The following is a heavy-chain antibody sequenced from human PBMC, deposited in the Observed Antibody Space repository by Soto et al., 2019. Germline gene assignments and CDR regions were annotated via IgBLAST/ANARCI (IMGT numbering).Heavy chain of an antibody. CDR2: ISTSSSYI. CDR3: ARAATLWFGGSDY. D-gene: IGHD3-10*01. Sequence: EVQLVESGGGLVKPGGSLRLSCAASGFTFSSYFMNWVRQAPGKGLEWVSSISTSSSYIYYADSVKGRLTISRDNAKNSLYLPMNSLIDADTAVYSCARAATLWFGGSDYWGQGTLVTVSS. J-gene: IGHJ4*02. CDR1: GFTFSSYF. V-gene: IGHV3-21*01.